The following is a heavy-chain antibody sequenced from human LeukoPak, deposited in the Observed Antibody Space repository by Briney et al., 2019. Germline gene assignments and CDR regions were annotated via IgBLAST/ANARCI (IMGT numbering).Heavy chain of an antibody. V-gene: IGHV3-30*03. D-gene: IGHD3-22*01. Sequence: GGSLRLSCAASGFTFSSYGMHWVRQAPGKGLEWVAVISYDGSNKYYADSVKGRFTISRDNSKNTLYLQMNSLRAEDTALYYCAREIGYYFDSDDSRLRGRLDVWGKGTSVTVSS. CDR2: ISYDGSNK. CDR3: AREIGYYFDSDDSRLRGRLDV. J-gene: IGHJ6*04. CDR1: GFTFSSYG.